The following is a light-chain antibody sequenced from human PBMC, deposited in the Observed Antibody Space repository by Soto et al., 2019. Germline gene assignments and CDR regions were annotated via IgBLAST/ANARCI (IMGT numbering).Light chain of an antibody. CDR2: EVT. J-gene: IGLJ1*01. CDR3: GSWDSSLSAYV. CDR1: SSDVGGYNY. V-gene: IGLV2-14*01. Sequence: QSALTQPASVSGSLGQSITISCTGSSSDVGGYNYVSWYQQHPGKAPKLLIHEVTNRPSGVSDRFSGSKSGTSATLGITGFQTGDEADYYCGSWDSSLSAYVFGTGTKLTVL.